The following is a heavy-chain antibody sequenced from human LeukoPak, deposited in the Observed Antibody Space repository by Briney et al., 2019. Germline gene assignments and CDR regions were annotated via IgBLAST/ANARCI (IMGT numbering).Heavy chain of an antibody. CDR1: GDSISSNNW. CDR2: IYHNGDT. Sequence: SETLSLTCAVSGDSISSNNWWSWVRQPPGRGLEWIGEIYHNGDTNYNPSLKSRVTTSVDKSKNQFSLQLTSVTAADTAVYFCARRTRWVGESITYYGMDFWGQGTTVTVSS. V-gene: IGHV4-4*02. D-gene: IGHD3-10*01. J-gene: IGHJ6*02. CDR3: ARRTRWVGESITYYGMDF.